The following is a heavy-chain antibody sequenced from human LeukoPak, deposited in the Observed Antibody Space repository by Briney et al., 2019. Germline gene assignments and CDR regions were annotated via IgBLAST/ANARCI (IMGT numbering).Heavy chain of an antibody. V-gene: IGHV3-74*01. J-gene: IGHJ4*02. CDR2: INSDESRT. Sequence: GGSLRLSCAASGFTFSTFWMHWVRQVPGKGLVWVSRINSDESRTNYADSVKGRFTISRDNAKNTLYLQMNSLRAEDTAVYYCARTHGPYYYDSSGYYQSSASVYYFDYWGQGTLVTVSS. CDR1: GFTFSTFW. D-gene: IGHD3-22*01. CDR3: ARTHGPYYYDSSGYYQSSASVYYFDY.